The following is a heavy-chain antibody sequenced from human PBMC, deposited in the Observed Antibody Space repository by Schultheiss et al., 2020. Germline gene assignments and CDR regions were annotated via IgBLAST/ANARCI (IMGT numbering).Heavy chain of an antibody. CDR2: IYYSGSS. V-gene: IGHV4-39*07. CDR1: SGSVSSSSYY. D-gene: IGHD3-9*01. Sequence: SETLSLTCTVSSGSVSSSSYYWGWIRQPPGKGLEWIGSIYYSGSSYYNPSLKSRVTISLDASKNQFSLKLSSVTAADTAVYYCARWRGYDVLTGNDDFWGQGTLVTVSS. J-gene: IGHJ4*02. CDR3: ARWRGYDVLTGNDDF.